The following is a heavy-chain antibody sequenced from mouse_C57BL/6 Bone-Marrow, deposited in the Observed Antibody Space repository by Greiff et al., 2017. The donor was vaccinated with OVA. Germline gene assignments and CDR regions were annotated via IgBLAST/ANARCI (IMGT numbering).Heavy chain of an antibody. Sequence: EVQLQQSGPGLVKPSQSLSLTCSVTGYSITSGYYWNWIRQFPGNKLEWMGYISYDGSNNYNPSLKDQISITRDTSKNQFFLKFNSVTTEDTATYYCARGGNYESFDYWGQGTLVTVSA. CDR1: GYSITSGYY. J-gene: IGHJ3*01. CDR3: ARGGNYESFDY. CDR2: ISYDGSN. D-gene: IGHD2-1*01. V-gene: IGHV3-6*01.